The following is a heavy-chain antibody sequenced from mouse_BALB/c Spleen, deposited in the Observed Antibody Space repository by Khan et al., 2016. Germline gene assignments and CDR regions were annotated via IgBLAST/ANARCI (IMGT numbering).Heavy chain of an antibody. CDR2: IHYSGST. CDR1: GYSITSGYS. CDR3: ARWNGYYAMDY. J-gene: IGHJ4*01. V-gene: IGHV3-1*02. Sequence: VQLKQSGPDLVKPSQSLSLTCTVTGYSITSGYSWHWIRQFPGNKLEWMGYIHYSGSTNYNPSLKSRISITRDTSKNPFFLQLNSVTAEDTATYYCARWNGYYAMDYWGQGTSVTVSS.